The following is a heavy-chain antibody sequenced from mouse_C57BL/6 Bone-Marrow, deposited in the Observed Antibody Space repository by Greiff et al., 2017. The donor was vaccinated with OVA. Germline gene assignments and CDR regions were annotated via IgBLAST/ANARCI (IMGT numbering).Heavy chain of an antibody. J-gene: IGHJ4*01. Sequence: DVKLVESGGDLVKPGGSLKLSCAASGFTFSSYGMSWVRQTPDKRLEWVATISSGGSYTYYPDSVKGRFTISRDNAKNTLYLQMSSLKSEDTAMYYCARHYLLGMDYWGQGTSVTVSS. D-gene: IGHD1-1*01. CDR2: ISSGGSYT. CDR3: ARHYLLGMDY. CDR1: GFTFSSYG. V-gene: IGHV5-6*02.